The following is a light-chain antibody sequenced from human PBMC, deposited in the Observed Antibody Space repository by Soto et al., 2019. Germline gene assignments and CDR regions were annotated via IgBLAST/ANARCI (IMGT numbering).Light chain of an antibody. CDR2: AAS. J-gene: IGKJ1*01. V-gene: IGKV1-39*01. CDR3: QQSYSIWT. CDR1: QSISSY. Sequence: IPMTQSPSSRSASVGDRVTITCRASQSISSYLNWYQQKPGKAPQLLIYAASSFQSGVPPRFSGSGSGTELTLTISSLQPEDFATYYCQQSYSIWTFGQGTKVDIK.